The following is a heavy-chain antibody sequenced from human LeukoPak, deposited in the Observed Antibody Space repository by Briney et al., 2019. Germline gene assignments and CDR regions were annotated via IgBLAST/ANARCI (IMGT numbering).Heavy chain of an antibody. CDR2: ISGSGGSI. J-gene: IGHJ4*02. CDR3: AKDYGSGSYAYDY. Sequence: GGSLRLSCAASGFTFSSYAMSWVRQAPGKGLEWVSGISGSGGSIYYAESVKGRFTISRDNSKKTLYLQMNSLRAEDTAVYYCAKDYGSGSYAYDYWGQGTLVTVSS. D-gene: IGHD3-10*01. V-gene: IGHV3-23*01. CDR1: GFTFSSYA.